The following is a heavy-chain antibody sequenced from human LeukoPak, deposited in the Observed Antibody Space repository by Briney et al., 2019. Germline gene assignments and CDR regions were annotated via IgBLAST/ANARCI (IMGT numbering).Heavy chain of an antibody. J-gene: IGHJ6*03. CDR1: GGTFSSYA. Sequence: GASVKVSCKASGGTFSSYAISWVRQAPGQGLEWMGGIIPIFGTANYAQKFQGRVTITTDESTSTAYMELSSLRSEDTAVYYCARGCKESFYYYYYYMDVWGKGTTVTVSS. CDR2: IIPIFGTA. CDR3: ARGCKESFYYYYYYMDV. D-gene: IGHD2-8*01. V-gene: IGHV1-69*05.